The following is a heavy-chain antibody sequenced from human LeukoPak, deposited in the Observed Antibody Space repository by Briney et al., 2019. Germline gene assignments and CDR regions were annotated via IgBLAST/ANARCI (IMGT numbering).Heavy chain of an antibody. CDR1: GFTFSNFA. Sequence: GGTLRLSCAASGFTFSNFAMNWVRQAPGKGLEWVSAISAGGTFYADFVKGRFTISRDNSKNTLYLQMNSLRVDDTAVYYCVKGLYTIDYWGQGTLVTVSS. CDR2: ISAGGT. J-gene: IGHJ4*02. V-gene: IGHV3-23*01. D-gene: IGHD2-2*02. CDR3: VKGLYTIDY.